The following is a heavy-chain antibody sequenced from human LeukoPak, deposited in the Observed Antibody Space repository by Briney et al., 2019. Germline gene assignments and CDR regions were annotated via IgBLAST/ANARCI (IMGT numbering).Heavy chain of an antibody. D-gene: IGHD1-26*01. Sequence: KTSETLSLTCAVSGDYISSSSYYWGWIRQPPGKGLEWIGSIYHSGSTYYNPSLKSRVTISVDTSKNQFSLKLSSVTAADTAVYYCARAQWELPPADYWGQGTLVTVSS. CDR2: IYHSGST. V-gene: IGHV4-39*07. J-gene: IGHJ4*02. CDR3: ARAQWELPPADY. CDR1: GDYISSSSYY.